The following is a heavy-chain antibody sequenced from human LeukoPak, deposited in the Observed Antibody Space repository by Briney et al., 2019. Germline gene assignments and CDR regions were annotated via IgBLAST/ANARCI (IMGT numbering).Heavy chain of an antibody. Sequence: GGSLRLSCAASGFTFSSYGMHWVRQAPGKGLEWVAVISYDGGNKYYADYVKGRFTISRDNSKNTLYLQMNSLRAEDTAVYYCAKSFRYTSGWHPREYYGMDVWGQGTTVTVSS. J-gene: IGHJ6*02. CDR2: ISYDGGNK. V-gene: IGHV3-30*18. D-gene: IGHD6-19*01. CDR3: AKSFRYTSGWHPREYYGMDV. CDR1: GFTFSSYG.